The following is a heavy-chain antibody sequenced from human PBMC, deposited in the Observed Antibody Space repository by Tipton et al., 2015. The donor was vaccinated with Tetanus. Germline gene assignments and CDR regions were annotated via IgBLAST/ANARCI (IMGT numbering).Heavy chain of an antibody. J-gene: IGHJ4*02. CDR3: ARDGGYYYGDYASFDY. D-gene: IGHD4-17*01. CDR1: GFTVSSNY. V-gene: IGHV3-53*01. CDR2: IYSGGST. Sequence: SLRLSCAASGFTVSSNYMSWVRQAPGKGLEWASVIYSGGSTYYADSVKGRFTISRDNSKNTLYLQMNSLRAEDTAVYYCARDGGYYYGDYASFDYWGQGTLVTVSS.